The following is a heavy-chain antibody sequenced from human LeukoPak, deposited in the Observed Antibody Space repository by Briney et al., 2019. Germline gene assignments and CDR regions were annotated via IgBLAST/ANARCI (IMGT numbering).Heavy chain of an antibody. J-gene: IGHJ4*02. Sequence: SQTLSLTCAISGDSVSSSSATWSWIRQSPSRGLECLGRTYYRSKWYNDYSVTVRSRITINPDTSKNQFSLHLTSVTPEDTAVYSCARGWNYIDSWGQGTLVTVSS. CDR3: ARGWNYIDS. D-gene: IGHD1-1*01. V-gene: IGHV6-1*01. CDR2: TYYRSKWYN. CDR1: GDSVSSSSAT.